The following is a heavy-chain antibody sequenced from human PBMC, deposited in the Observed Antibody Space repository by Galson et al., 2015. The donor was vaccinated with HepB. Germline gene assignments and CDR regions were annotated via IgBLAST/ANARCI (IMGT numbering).Heavy chain of an antibody. D-gene: IGHD3-3*01. J-gene: IGHJ6*03. CDR1: GYTFTSYG. V-gene: IGHV1-18*01. CDR2: ISAYNGNT. Sequence: SVKVSCKASGYTFTSYGISWVRQAPGQGLEWMGWISAYNGNTNYAQKFQGRVTMTRDTSTSTVYMELSSLRSEDTAVYYCARDLWSGFIYYYMDVWGKGTTVTVSS. CDR3: ARDLWSGFIYYYMDV.